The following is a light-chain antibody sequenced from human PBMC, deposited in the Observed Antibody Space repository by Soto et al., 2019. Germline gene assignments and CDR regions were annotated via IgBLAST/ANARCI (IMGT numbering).Light chain of an antibody. Sequence: QSVLTQPPSGSGTPGQRVTISCSGSSSNIGSNYVYWYQQLPGTAPKLLIYRNTQRPSGVPDRFSGSKSGTSASLAISGLRSEDEADYYCAAWDDSLSGPVFGGGTKLTVL. J-gene: IGLJ2*01. CDR2: RNT. CDR1: SSNIGSNY. CDR3: AAWDDSLSGPV. V-gene: IGLV1-47*01.